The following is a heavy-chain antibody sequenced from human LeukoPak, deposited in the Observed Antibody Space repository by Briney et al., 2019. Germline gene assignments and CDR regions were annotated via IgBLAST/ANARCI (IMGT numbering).Heavy chain of an antibody. Sequence: PSETLSLTCTVSGGSVSSGSYNWSWIRQPPGKGLEWIGYIYYSGSTNYNPSLKSRVTISVDTSKNQFSLKLRSVTAADTAMYYCAGDTYGSDYWGQGTRVTVSS. D-gene: IGHD3-10*01. CDR1: GGSVSSGSYN. CDR2: IYYSGST. V-gene: IGHV4-61*01. J-gene: IGHJ4*02. CDR3: AGDTYGSDY.